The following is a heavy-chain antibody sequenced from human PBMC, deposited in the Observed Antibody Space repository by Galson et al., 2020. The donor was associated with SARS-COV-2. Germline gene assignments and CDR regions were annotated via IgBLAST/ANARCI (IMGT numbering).Heavy chain of an antibody. CDR3: ARSPDDYFDY. Sequence: ETSETLSLTYTVSGGSLSSYSSSWIPQPAGKGLEWIGRIYTSGSTNYYSSLKSRVTMSIDKSKNQFSLRLTSVTAADTAVYFCARSPDDYFDYWGQGTLVTVSS. CDR2: IYTSGST. J-gene: IGHJ4*02. CDR1: GGSLSSYS. V-gene: IGHV4-4*07.